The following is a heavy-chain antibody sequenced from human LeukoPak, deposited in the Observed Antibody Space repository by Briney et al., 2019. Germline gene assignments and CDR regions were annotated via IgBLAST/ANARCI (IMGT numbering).Heavy chain of an antibody. CDR1: GYTFTSYG. D-gene: IGHD5-24*01. CDR3: ARGLEMATTHWYFDL. Sequence: SVKVSCKASGYTFTSYGISWVRQAPGQGLEWMGGIIPIFGTANYAQKFQGRVTITADESTSTAYMELSSLRSEDTAVYYCARGLEMATTHWYFDLWGRGTLVTVSS. CDR2: IIPIFGTA. V-gene: IGHV1-69*13. J-gene: IGHJ2*01.